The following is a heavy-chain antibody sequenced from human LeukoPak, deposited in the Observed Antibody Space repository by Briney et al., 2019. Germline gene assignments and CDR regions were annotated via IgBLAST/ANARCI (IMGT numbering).Heavy chain of an antibody. CDR1: GYTFTSYD. D-gene: IGHD1-14*01. J-gene: IGHJ1*01. CDR3: ARAAGLNQAEYFQH. Sequence: ASVKVSRKASGYTFTSYDINWVRQATGQGLEWMGWMNPNSGNTGYAQKFRGRVTMTRNTSISTAYMELSSLRSEDTAVYYCARAAGLNQAEYFQHWGQGTLVTVSS. CDR2: MNPNSGNT. V-gene: IGHV1-8*01.